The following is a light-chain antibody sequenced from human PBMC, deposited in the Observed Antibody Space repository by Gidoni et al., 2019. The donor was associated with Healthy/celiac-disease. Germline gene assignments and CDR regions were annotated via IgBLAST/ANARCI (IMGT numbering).Light chain of an antibody. CDR3: QQSYSHPLLT. V-gene: IGKV1-39*01. J-gene: IGKJ4*01. Sequence: DIQMTPSPSSLSASVGDRVTITCRASQSISSYLNWYQQKPGKAPKLLIYAASSLQSGVPSRFSGSGSGTDFTLTISSLQPEDFATYYCQQSYSHPLLTFGGGTKVEIK. CDR1: QSISSY. CDR2: AAS.